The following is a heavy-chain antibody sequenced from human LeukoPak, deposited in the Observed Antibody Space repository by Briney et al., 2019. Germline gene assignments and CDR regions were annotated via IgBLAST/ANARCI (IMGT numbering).Heavy chain of an antibody. CDR2: ISYDGTNK. D-gene: IGHD6-13*01. J-gene: IGHJ4*02. CDR3: VRIGAGSSRDY. V-gene: IGHV3-30-3*01. Sequence: GGSLRLSCAASGFTFSSYAIHWVRQAPGKGLEWVAIISYDGTNKYYADSVRGRFTISRDNSKNTLYLQMNSLRAEDTAVYYCVRIGAGSSRDYWGQGTLVTVPS. CDR1: GFTFSSYA.